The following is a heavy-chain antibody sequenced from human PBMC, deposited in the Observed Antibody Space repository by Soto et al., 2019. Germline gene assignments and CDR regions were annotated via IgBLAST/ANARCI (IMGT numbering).Heavy chain of an antibody. CDR3: ARPSPRYCSGGSCLEFPDAFDI. CDR2: IYYSGST. Sequence: TLSLTCTVSGGSISSSSYYWGWIRQPPGKGLEWIGSIYYSGSTYYNPSLKSRVTISVDTSKNQFSLKLSSVTAADTAVYYCARPSPRYCSGGSCLEFPDAFDIWGQGT. V-gene: IGHV4-39*01. J-gene: IGHJ3*02. CDR1: GGSISSSSYY. D-gene: IGHD2-15*01.